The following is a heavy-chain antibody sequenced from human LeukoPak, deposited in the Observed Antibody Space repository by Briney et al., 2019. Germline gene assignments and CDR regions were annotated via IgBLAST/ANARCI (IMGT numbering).Heavy chain of an antibody. J-gene: IGHJ4*02. CDR3: AKAAYYYDSSGYWYGYLTDYFDY. D-gene: IGHD3-22*01. CDR2: ISWNSGSI. V-gene: IGHV3-9*01. Sequence: GGSLRLSCAASGFTFDDYAMHWVRQAPGKGLEWVSGISWNSGSIGYADSVKGRFTISRDNAKNSLYLQMNSLRAEDTALYYCAKAAYYYDSSGYWYGYLTDYFDYWGQGTLVTVSS. CDR1: GFTFDDYA.